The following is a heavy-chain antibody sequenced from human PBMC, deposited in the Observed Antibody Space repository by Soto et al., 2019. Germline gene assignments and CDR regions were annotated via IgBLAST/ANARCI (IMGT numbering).Heavy chain of an antibody. D-gene: IGHD6-13*01. Sequence: PSETVWQTGIVSDCSISSSSHYRSRIRQPPGKGLEWIGSIYYSGSTYYNPSLKSRVTISVDTSKNQFSLKLSSVTAADTAVYYCARKFAAAGRNPTNYFDYWGEGTLFTVPS. CDR1: DCSISSSSHY. CDR2: IYYSGST. CDR3: ARKFAAAGRNPTNYFDY. J-gene: IGHJ4*02. V-gene: IGHV4-39*01.